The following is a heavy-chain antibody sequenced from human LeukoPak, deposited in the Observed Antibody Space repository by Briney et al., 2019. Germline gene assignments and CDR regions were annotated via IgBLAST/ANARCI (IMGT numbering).Heavy chain of an antibody. D-gene: IGHD3-3*01. J-gene: IGHJ5*02. CDR3: ARLTIFGVVIIQGWFDP. CDR2: IYYSGST. CDR1: GGSIRSSYYY. V-gene: IGHV4-39*01. Sequence: SETLSLTCTVSGGSIRSSYYYWGWIRQPPGKGLEWIGSIYYSGSTYYNPSLKSRVTISVDTSKNQFSLKLSSVTAADTAVYHCARLTIFGVVIIQGWFDPWGQGTLVTVSS.